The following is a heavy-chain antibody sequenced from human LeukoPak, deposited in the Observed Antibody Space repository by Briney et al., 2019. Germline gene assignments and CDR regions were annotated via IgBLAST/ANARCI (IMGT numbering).Heavy chain of an antibody. CDR3: ARDQTPMAPKDGFDI. J-gene: IGHJ3*02. CDR1: GFTFSSYN. V-gene: IGHV3-21*01. Sequence: GGSLRLSCAASGFTFSSYNMNWVRQAPGKGLEWVSSISSTSTYIYYADSVKGRFTISRDNAKNSLYLQMNSLRAEDTAVYYCARDQTPMAPKDGFDIWGQGTMVTVSS. CDR2: ISSTSTYI. D-gene: IGHD5-24*01.